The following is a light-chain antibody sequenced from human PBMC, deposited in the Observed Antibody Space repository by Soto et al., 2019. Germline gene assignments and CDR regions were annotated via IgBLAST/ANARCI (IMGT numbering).Light chain of an antibody. V-gene: IGKV3-20*01. CDR2: GAS. Sequence: EIVLTQSPGTLSLSPGERATLSCRASQSVSSSYLAWYQQKPGQAPRLLIYGASSRATGIPDRFSGSGSGTDFTLTISRREPEDFAVDYCQQYGSSPQTFGQGTKVEIK. CDR1: QSVSSSY. CDR3: QQYGSSPQT. J-gene: IGKJ1*01.